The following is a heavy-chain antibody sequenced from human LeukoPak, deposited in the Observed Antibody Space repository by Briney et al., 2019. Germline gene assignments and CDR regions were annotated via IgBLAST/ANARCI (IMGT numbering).Heavy chain of an antibody. CDR1: GGSISSSGYY. D-gene: IGHD1-26*01. CDR3: ARHEYSGSYYGLSWFDP. V-gene: IGHV4-39*01. CDR2: IYYSGST. J-gene: IGHJ5*02. Sequence: SETLSLTCTVSGGSISSSGYYWGWIRQPPGKGLEWIASIYYSGSTYYNPALKSRVTISVDTSKNQLSLKLSSLTAADTAVYYCARHEYSGSYYGLSWFDPWGQGTLVTISS.